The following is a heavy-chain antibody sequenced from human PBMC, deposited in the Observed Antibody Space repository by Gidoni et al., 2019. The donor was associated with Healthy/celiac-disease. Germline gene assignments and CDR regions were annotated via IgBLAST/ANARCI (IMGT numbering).Heavy chain of an antibody. Sequence: QLQLQQWGAGLLKPSETLSLTCAVYGGSFSGYYWSWIRQPPGKGLEWIGESNHSGSTNYNPSLKSRVTISVDTSKNQFSLKLSSVTAAGTAVYCCAGYSSGSPRFDPWGQGTLVTVAS. J-gene: IGHJ5*02. V-gene: IGHV4-34*01. CDR3: AGYSSGSPRFDP. CDR2: SNHSGST. D-gene: IGHD6-19*01. CDR1: GGSFSGYY.